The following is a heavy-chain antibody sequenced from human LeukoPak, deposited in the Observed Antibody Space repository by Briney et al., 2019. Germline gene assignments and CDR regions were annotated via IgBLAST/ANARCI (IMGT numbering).Heavy chain of an antibody. D-gene: IGHD6-19*01. CDR1: GGSISSSSYY. Sequence: TSSETLSLTCTVSGGSISSSSYYWSWIRQPPGKGLEWIGYIYYSGSTNYNPSLKSRVTISVDTSKNQFSLKLSSVTAADTAVYYCARDRIAVAGYFDYWGQGTLVTVSS. J-gene: IGHJ4*02. V-gene: IGHV4-61*01. CDR2: IYYSGST. CDR3: ARDRIAVAGYFDY.